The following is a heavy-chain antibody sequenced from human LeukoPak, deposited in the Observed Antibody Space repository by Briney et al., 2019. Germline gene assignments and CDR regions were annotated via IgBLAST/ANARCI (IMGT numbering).Heavy chain of an antibody. V-gene: IGHV1-18*01. CDR1: GYTFTSYG. CDR2: ISAYNGNT. CDR3: ATDLYSSSSFDY. J-gene: IGHJ4*02. Sequence: ASVKVSCKASGYTFTSYGISWVRQAPGQGLEWMGWISAYNGNTNYAQKLQGRVTMTEDTSTDTAYMELSSLRSEDTAVYYCATDLYSSSSFDYWGQGTLVTVSS. D-gene: IGHD6-6*01.